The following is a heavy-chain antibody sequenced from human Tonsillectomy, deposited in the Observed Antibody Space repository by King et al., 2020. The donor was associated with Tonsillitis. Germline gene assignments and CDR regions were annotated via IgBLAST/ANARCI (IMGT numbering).Heavy chain of an antibody. CDR3: ARAPRWKRVFDI. CDR1: GFTFSSYA. J-gene: IGHJ3*02. D-gene: IGHD1-1*01. CDR2: ISYDGSNK. Sequence: QLVESGGGVVQPGRSLRLSCAASGFTFSSYAMHWVRQAPGKGLEWVAVISYDGSNKYYADSVKGRFTISRDNSKNTLYLQMNSLRAEDTAVYYCARAPRWKRVFDIWGQGTMVTVSS. V-gene: IGHV3-30*04.